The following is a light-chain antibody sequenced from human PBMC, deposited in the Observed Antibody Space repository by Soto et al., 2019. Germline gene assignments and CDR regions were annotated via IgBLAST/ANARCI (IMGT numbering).Light chain of an antibody. CDR1: SSDVGRYNY. J-gene: IGLJ1*01. Sequence: QSVLTQPASVSGSPGQSITISCTGASSDVGRYNYVSWYQLHPGKAPKLIIYEVSNRPSGVSNRFSGSKSGNTASLTISGLGAEDDADYYCYSYRSSTLYVFGTGTKLTVL. CDR3: YSYRSSTLYV. CDR2: EVS. V-gene: IGLV2-14*01.